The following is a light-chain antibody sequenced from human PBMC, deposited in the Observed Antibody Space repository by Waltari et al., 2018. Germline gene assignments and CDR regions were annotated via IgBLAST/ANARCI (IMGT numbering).Light chain of an antibody. CDR1: SSDVGGYNL. CDR3: CSYAGSRTFV. J-gene: IGLJ1*01. V-gene: IGLV2-23*01. CDR2: EGS. Sequence: QSALTQPASVSGSPGQSIPISCTRTSSDVGGYNLVSWYQQHPGKAPKFIIYEGSKRPSGVSTRFSGSKSGNTASLTISGLQAEDEANYYCCSYAGSRTFVFGTGTKVTVL.